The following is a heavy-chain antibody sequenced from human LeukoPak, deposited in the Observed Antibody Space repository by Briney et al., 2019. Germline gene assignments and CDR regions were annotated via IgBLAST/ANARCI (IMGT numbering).Heavy chain of an antibody. CDR2: ISSNGGST. CDR3: VKGYCSSISCYEDY. CDR1: GFTFSSYA. D-gene: IGHD2-2*01. J-gene: IGHJ4*02. V-gene: IGHV3-64D*09. Sequence: GGSLRLSCSASGFTFSSYAMHWVRRAPGKGLEYVSAISSNGGSTYYADSVKGRFTISRDNSKNTLYLQMSSLRAEDTAVYYCVKGYCSSISCYEDYWGQGTLVTFSS.